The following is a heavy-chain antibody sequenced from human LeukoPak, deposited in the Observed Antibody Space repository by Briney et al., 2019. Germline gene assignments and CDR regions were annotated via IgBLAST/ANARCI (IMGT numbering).Heavy chain of an antibody. V-gene: IGHV3-30*04. D-gene: IGHD6-19*01. CDR3: ARDRSSDWHFDF. CDR2: ISYDGRTK. Sequence: GRSLRLSCAASGFTFSNYPMHWVRQAPGKGLEWVAVISYDGRTKYYTDSVKGRFTISRDNSKNTLYLQMSSLRAEDTAVYYCARDRSSDWHFDFWGPGTPVTVSS. CDR1: GFTFSNYP. J-gene: IGHJ4*02.